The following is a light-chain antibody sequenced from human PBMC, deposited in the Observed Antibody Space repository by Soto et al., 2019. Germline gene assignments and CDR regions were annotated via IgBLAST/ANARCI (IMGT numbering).Light chain of an antibody. CDR1: QSVISTY. V-gene: IGKV3-20*01. J-gene: IGKJ5*01. CDR2: GAS. CDR3: QQYGSSPIT. Sequence: EIVLTQSPGTLSLSPGERATLSCRASQSVISTYLAWYQQKPGQAPRLLIYGASSRATGIPDRFSGSGSGTDFTLTISRLEPEDFAVCYCQQYGSSPITFGQGTRLEIK.